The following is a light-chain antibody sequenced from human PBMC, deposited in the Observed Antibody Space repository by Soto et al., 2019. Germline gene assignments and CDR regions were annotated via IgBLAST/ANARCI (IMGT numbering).Light chain of an antibody. Sequence: IQLTQSPSSLSASIGDRVTITCRASQGISSYLAWYQQKPGKAPKLLIYAASTLQSGVPSRFSGSGSGTDFTLTISSLQPEDVASYYCHQHNSYPLYIFGQGTKLEI. CDR1: QGISSY. CDR3: HQHNSYPLYI. J-gene: IGKJ2*01. CDR2: AAS. V-gene: IGKV1-9*01.